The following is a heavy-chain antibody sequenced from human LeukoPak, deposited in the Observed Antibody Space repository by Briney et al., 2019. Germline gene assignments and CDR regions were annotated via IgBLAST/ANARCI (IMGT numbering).Heavy chain of an antibody. CDR2: IRSKANTYAT. D-gene: IGHD1-14*01. CDR3: TRRDTRNDY. Sequence: PGGSLKLSCAASGYTFSGAAIHWVRQASGKGLEWVGRIRSKANTYATAYAASVQGRFTIFRDDSKNTAYLQMNSLTTEDTAVYYCTRRDTRNDYWGQGTLVTVSS. V-gene: IGHV3-73*01. CDR1: GYTFSGAA. J-gene: IGHJ4*02.